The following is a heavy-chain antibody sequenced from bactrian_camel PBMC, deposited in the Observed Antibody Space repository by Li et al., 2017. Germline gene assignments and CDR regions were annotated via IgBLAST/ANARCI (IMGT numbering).Heavy chain of an antibody. J-gene: IGHJ6*01. V-gene: IGHV3S54*01. CDR3: AAAAGYIPAGSCYRKEAFGY. D-gene: IGHD1*01. CDR2: IYSGGSGNT. CDR1: DYSHDVKC. Sequence: HVQLVESGGGSVRPGGSLRLSCAISDYSHDVKCVGWFRQAPGKEREGVAAIYSGGSGNTYYADSVKGRFTISRDRAKNALYLQMNGLKPEDTGMYYCAAAAGYIPAGSCYRKEAFGYWGQGTQVTVS.